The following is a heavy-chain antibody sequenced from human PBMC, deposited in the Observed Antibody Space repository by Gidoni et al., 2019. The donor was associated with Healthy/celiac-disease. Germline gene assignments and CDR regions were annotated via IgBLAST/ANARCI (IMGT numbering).Heavy chain of an antibody. CDR1: GRTFSSYA. V-gene: IGHV1-69*01. D-gene: IGHD5-12*01. J-gene: IGHJ4*02. CDR3: ARGSRYSGYDRQGAFHYFDY. Sequence: QVQLVQSGAEVKKPGSSVKVSCKASGRTFSSYAISWVRQAPGQGLEWMGGIIPIFGTANYAQKFQGRVTITADESTSIAYMELSSLRSEDTAVYYCARGSRYSGYDRQGAFHYFDYWGQGTLVTVSS. CDR2: IIPIFGTA.